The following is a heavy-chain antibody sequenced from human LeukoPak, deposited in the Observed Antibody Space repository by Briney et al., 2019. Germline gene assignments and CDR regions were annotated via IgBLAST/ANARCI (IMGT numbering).Heavy chain of an antibody. CDR1: GYSFTSYW. V-gene: IGHV5-51*01. CDR3: ARAGVARYYYYGMDV. D-gene: IGHD3-3*01. CDR2: IYPGDSDT. J-gene: IGHJ6*02. Sequence: GESLKISCKGSGYSFTSYWIGWVRQMPGKGLEWMGIIYPGDSDTRYSPSFQGQVTISADKSISTAYLQWSSLKAPDTAMYYCARAGVARYYYYGMDVWGQGTTVTVSS.